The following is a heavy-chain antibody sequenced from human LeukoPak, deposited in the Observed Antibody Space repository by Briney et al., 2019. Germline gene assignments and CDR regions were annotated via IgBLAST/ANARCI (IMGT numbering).Heavy chain of an antibody. CDR3: ARSAWSGHYTHDY. J-gene: IGHJ4*02. CDR2: IYYSGST. Sequence: PSETLSLTCTVSGGSISSSSYYWGWIRQPPGKGLEWIGSIYYSGSTYYNPSLKSRVTISVDTSKNQFSLKLGSVTAADTAVYYCARSAWSGHYTHDYWGQGTLVTVSS. D-gene: IGHD3-3*01. V-gene: IGHV4-39*01. CDR1: GGSISSSSYY.